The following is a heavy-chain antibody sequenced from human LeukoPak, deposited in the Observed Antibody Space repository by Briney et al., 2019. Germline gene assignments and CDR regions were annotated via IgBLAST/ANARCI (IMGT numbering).Heavy chain of an antibody. CDR2: ISYDGSNK. Sequence: GGSLRLSCAASGFTFSSYGMHWVRQAPGKGLEWVAVISYDGSNKYYADSVKGRFTISRDNSKNTLYLQMNSLRAEDTAVYYCAKDGGLYYFDHWGQGTLVTVSS. V-gene: IGHV3-30*18. CDR3: AKDGGLYYFDH. CDR1: GFTFSSYG. D-gene: IGHD3-16*01. J-gene: IGHJ4*02.